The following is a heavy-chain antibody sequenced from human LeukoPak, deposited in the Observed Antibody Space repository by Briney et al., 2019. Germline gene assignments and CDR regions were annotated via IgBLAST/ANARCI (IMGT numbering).Heavy chain of an antibody. J-gene: IGHJ4*02. CDR3: ARSHSSSLRAPFGY. CDR2: INPYNGNT. V-gene: IGHV1-18*01. Sequence: ASVKVSCKASGYTFSNYGIIWVRQAPGKGLEWMGWINPYNGNTNFGQKVQGRLTMTTDTTTRTAYMELRNLRSDDTAAYYCARSHSSSLRAPFGYWGQGTLVTVSS. CDR1: GYTFSNYG. D-gene: IGHD3-22*01.